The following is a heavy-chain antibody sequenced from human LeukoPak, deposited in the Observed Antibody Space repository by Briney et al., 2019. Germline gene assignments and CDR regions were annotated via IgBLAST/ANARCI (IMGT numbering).Heavy chain of an antibody. CDR1: GASITSYY. Sequence: SETLSLTCTVSGASITSYYWSWIRQSARRGLEWIGRIYGNGSTNYGPSLRSRVTMSMDTSKNQLSLKLTSVTAADTAVYYCARFELEIQEVFDYWGPGILVTVSS. CDR3: ARFELEIQEVFDY. CDR2: IYGNGST. V-gene: IGHV4-4*07. D-gene: IGHD1-7*01. J-gene: IGHJ4*02.